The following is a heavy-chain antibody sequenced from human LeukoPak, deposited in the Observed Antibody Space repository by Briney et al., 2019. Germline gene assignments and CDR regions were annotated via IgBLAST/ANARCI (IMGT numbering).Heavy chain of an antibody. CDR2: IKQDGSEK. Sequence: GGPLRLSCAASGFTFSSYWMSWVRQAPRKGLEWVANIKQDGSEKYYVDSVKGRFTISRDNAKNSLYLQMNSLRAEDTAVYYCARDKAVGRNHGQIDPWGQGTLVTVSS. D-gene: IGHD6-19*01. CDR3: ARDKAVGRNHGQIDP. J-gene: IGHJ5*02. CDR1: GFTFSSYW. V-gene: IGHV3-7*01.